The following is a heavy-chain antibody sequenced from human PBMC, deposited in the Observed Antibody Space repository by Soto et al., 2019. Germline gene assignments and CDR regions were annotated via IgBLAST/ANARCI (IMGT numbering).Heavy chain of an antibody. CDR2: IYYSGST. D-gene: IGHD2-21*02. V-gene: IGHV4-39*01. CDR1: GGSISSSSYY. J-gene: IGHJ6*02. CDR3: AKTIVVVTAPFYYYYGRDV. Sequence: PSETLSLTCTVSGGSISSSSYYWGWIRQPPGKGLEWIGSIYYSGSTYYNPSLKSRVTISVDTSKNQFSLKLSSVTAADTAVYYFAKTIVVVTAPFYYYYGRDVWGQGTTVTVSS.